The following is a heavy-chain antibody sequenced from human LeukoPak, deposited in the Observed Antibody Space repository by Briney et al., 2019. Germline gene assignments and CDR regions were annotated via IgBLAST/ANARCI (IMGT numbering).Heavy chain of an antibody. V-gene: IGHV3-30-3*01. Sequence: TGGSLRLSCAASGFTFSSYAMHWVRQAPGKGLEWVAVISYDGSNKYYADSVKGRFTISRDNSKNTLYLQMNSLRAEDTAVYYCARDNAVDYGDYAFDYWGQGTLVTVSS. J-gene: IGHJ4*02. D-gene: IGHD4-17*01. CDR3: ARDNAVDYGDYAFDY. CDR1: GFTFSSYA. CDR2: ISYDGSNK.